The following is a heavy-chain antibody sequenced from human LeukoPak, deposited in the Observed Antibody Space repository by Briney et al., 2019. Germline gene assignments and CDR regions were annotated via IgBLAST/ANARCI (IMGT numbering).Heavy chain of an antibody. J-gene: IGHJ4*02. D-gene: IGHD6-13*01. CDR3: ARRLSSWYAFDY. Sequence: SETLSLTCTVSGGSITYYHWSWIRQPPGKGLEWIGYIYYSGSTNYNPSLKSRVTISVDTPKNQFSLKLSSVTAADTAVYYCARRLSSWYAFDYWAREPWSPSPQ. CDR1: GGSITYYH. V-gene: IGHV4-59*08. CDR2: IYYSGST.